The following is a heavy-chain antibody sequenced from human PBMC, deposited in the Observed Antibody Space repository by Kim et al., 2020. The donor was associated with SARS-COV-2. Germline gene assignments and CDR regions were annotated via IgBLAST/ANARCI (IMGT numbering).Heavy chain of an antibody. CDR3: AKLSSSSGRDSY. CDR2: ISYDGSNK. D-gene: IGHD6-6*01. Sequence: GGSLRLSCAASGFTFSSYGMHWVRQAPGKGLEWVAVISYDGSNKYYADSVKGRFTISRDNSKNTLYLQMNSLRAEDTAVYYCAKLSSSSGRDSYWGQGTLVTVSS. CDR1: GFTFSSYG. V-gene: IGHV3-30*18. J-gene: IGHJ4*02.